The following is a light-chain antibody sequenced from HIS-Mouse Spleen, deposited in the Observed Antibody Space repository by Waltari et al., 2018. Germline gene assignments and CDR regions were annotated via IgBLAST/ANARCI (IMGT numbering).Light chain of an antibody. CDR3: QVWDSSSYHVV. CDR1: NIGSKS. J-gene: IGLJ2*01. CDR2: DES. V-gene: IGLV3-21*03. Sequence: SYVLTQPPSVSVAPGKTARITCAGNNIGSKSVHWYQQKPGQATGLVVYDESHRPSGILERCSGSNSGSTATLTISRVEAGDEAAYYCQVWDSSSYHVVFGGGTKLTVL.